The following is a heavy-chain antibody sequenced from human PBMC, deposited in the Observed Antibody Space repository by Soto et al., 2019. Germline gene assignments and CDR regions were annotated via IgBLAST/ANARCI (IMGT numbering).Heavy chain of an antibody. CDR3: ASAYKWDEGYFDY. CDR1: GLTVSSNY. Sequence: DVQLVESGGHLIQPGGSLRLSCAASGLTVSSNYMTWVRQAPGQGLEWVSVIYSGGSTYYADSVKGRFAISRDNSRNTVYLQMDSLRAEDTAVYYCASAYKWDEGYFDYWGRGTLVTVSS. CDR2: IYSGGST. V-gene: IGHV3-53*01. D-gene: IGHD1-1*01. J-gene: IGHJ4*02.